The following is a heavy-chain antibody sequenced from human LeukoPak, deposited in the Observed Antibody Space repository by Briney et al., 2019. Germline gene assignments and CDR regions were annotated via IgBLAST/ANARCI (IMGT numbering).Heavy chain of an antibody. D-gene: IGHD1-26*01. CDR1: GGSISSSSYY. Sequence: PSETLSLTCTVSGGSISSSSYYWGWIRQPPGKGLEWIGSIYYSGSTYYNPSLKSRVTISVDTSKNQFSLKLSSVTAADTAVYYCARDGQWELQGDAFDIWGQGTMVTVSS. CDR2: IYYSGST. J-gene: IGHJ3*02. V-gene: IGHV4-39*07. CDR3: ARDGQWELQGDAFDI.